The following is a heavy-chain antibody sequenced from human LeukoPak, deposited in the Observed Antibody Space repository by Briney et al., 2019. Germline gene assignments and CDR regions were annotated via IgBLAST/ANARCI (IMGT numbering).Heavy chain of an antibody. CDR2: VKPNSGDS. CDR1: GYTFTNYH. Sequence: ASVKVSCKASGYTFTNYHMHWVRQAPGQGLEWMGLVKPNSGDSDFIQKFRGRVTVTTDVSTTTIHMELNNLRSDDTAMFYCARDRGVPGPGNALDIWGQGTMVTVSS. CDR3: ARDRGVPGPGNALDI. D-gene: IGHD2-8*01. V-gene: IGHV1-2*06. J-gene: IGHJ3*02.